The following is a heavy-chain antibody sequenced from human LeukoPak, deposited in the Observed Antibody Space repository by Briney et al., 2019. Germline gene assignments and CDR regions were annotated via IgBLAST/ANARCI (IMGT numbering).Heavy chain of an antibody. CDR1: GFTFSSYG. CDR2: ISYDGSNK. CDR3: AREGTSGWYGDY. Sequence: GGSLRLSCAASGFTFSSYGMHWVRQAPGKGLEWVAVISYDGSNKYYADSVKGRFTISRDNSKNTLYLQTNSLRAEDTAVYYCAREGTSGWYGDYWGQGTLVTVSS. V-gene: IGHV3-30*03. J-gene: IGHJ4*02. D-gene: IGHD6-19*01.